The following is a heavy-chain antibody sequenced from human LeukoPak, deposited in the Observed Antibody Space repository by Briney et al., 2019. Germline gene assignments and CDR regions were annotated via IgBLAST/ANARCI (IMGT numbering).Heavy chain of an antibody. CDR2: IKQDGSAK. D-gene: IGHD3-22*01. V-gene: IGHV3-7*01. Sequence: GGSLRLSCAASGFPFSSYWMSWVRQAPGKGLEWVANIKQDGSAKYYVDSVKGRFTISRDNAKNSLYLQMNSLRAEDTAIYYCARDTQYDSSGYYPYDAFAIWGQGTMVTVSS. J-gene: IGHJ3*02. CDR1: GFPFSSYW. CDR3: ARDTQYDSSGYYPYDAFAI.